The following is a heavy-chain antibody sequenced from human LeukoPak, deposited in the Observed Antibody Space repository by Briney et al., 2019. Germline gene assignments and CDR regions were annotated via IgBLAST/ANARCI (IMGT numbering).Heavy chain of an antibody. V-gene: IGHV3-22*01. J-gene: IGHJ4*02. CDR3: SKKFDY. CDR2: IRSKAYGGTT. CDR1: GFTVSSNY. Sequence: GGSLRLSCAASGFTVSSNYMSWFRQAPGKGLEWVGFIRSKAYGGTTEYAASVKGRFTISRDDSKSIAYLQMNSLKTEDTAVYYCSKKFDYWGQGTLVTVSS.